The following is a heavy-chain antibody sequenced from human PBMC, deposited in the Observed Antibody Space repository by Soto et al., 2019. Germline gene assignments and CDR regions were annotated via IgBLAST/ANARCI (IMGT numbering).Heavy chain of an antibody. CDR3: ARDKITGLFDY. V-gene: IGHV4-34*01. D-gene: IGHD2-8*02. J-gene: IGHJ4*02. CDR2: INHSGST. CDR1: GGSFSGYY. Sequence: QVQLQQWGAGLLKPSETLSLTCAVYGGSFSGYYWTWIRQHPGTGLEWMGEINHSGSTNYNPSCKSRVTISVDTSKNQFSLKLTSVTAADTAVYSGARDKITGLFDYWGQGTLVTVSS.